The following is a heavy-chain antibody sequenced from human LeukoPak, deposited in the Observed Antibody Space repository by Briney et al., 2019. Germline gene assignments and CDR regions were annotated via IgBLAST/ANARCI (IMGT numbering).Heavy chain of an antibody. D-gene: IGHD2-15*01. CDR3: TTDPAVVGY. CDR1: GFTFYTYA. CDR2: ISGSGGNT. J-gene: IGHJ4*02. V-gene: IGHV3-23*01. Sequence: GGSLRLSCAASGFTFYTYAMSWVRQAPGKGLEWVSAISGSGGNTYYADSVKGRFTISRDNSKNTLYLQMNSLKTEDTAVYYCTTDPAVVGYWGQGTLVTVSS.